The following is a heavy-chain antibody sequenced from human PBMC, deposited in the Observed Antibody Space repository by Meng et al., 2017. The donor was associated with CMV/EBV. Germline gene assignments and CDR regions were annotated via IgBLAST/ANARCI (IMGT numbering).Heavy chain of an antibody. D-gene: IGHD2-2*01. J-gene: IGHJ3*02. CDR2: IRYDGSNK. Sequence: EGSLRLSCAASGFTFSSYGMHWVRQAPGKGLEWVAFIRYDGSNKYYADSVKGRFTISRDNSKNTLYLQMNSLRAEDTAVYYCAKVEGYCSSTSCAIDAFDIWGQGTMVTVSS. CDR1: GFTFSSYG. V-gene: IGHV3-30*02. CDR3: AKVEGYCSSTSCAIDAFDI.